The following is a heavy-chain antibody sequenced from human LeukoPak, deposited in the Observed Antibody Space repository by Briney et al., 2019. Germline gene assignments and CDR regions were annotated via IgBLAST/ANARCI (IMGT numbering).Heavy chain of an antibody. V-gene: IGHV4-4*07. J-gene: IGHJ6*03. CDR1: GVSITSYY. CDR3: ARAHYYGSGSSFYYYYYMDV. CDR2: ISTSGST. Sequence: PAETLSLTCTVSGVSITSYYWRWIRQPAGKGLEWIGRISTSGSTNYNPSLKSRATMSVDTSKTQSSLKLSSVTAADTAVYYCARAHYYGSGSSFYYYYYMDVWGKGTTVTASS. D-gene: IGHD3-10*01.